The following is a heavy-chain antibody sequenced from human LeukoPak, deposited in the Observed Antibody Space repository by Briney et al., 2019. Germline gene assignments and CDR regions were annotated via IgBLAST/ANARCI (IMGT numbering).Heavy chain of an antibody. CDR3: AKVGVYAPYYYYYYVDV. CDR2: IRYDGSNK. D-gene: IGHD2-8*02. J-gene: IGHJ6*03. Sequence: PSGSLRLSCAASGFTFSSYGLNWVRQAPGKGLEWVAFIRYDGSNKYYADSVKGRFTISRDNSKNTLYLQMNSLRAEDTAVYYCAKVGVYAPYYYYYYVDVWGKGTTVTVSS. CDR1: GFTFSSYG. V-gene: IGHV3-30*02.